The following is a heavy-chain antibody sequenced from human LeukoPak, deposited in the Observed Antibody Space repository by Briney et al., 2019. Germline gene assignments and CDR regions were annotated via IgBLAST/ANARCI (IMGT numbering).Heavy chain of an antibody. J-gene: IGHJ4*02. CDR1: GFTFSDYD. V-gene: IGHV3-21*01. Sequence: GGSLRLSCSASGFTFSDYDMNWVRQAPGKGLEWVSSISYLSSHVYYGDPVKGRFSISRDNAKNSLYLQMNSLGAEDTAIYYCGRAFPPLRTSSAGDLWGQGILVTVSS. CDR2: ISYLSSHV. D-gene: IGHD3-16*01. CDR3: GRAFPPLRTSSAGDL.